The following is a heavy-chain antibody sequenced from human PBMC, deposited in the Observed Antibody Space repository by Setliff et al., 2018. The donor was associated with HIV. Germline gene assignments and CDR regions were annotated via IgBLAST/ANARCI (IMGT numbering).Heavy chain of an antibody. CDR3: ARGFPSGYFDY. D-gene: IGHD6-19*01. CDR2: ISYSGST. CDR1: GGSISSHY. Sequence: SETLSLTCTVSGGSISSHYWNWIRQPPGKGLEWIGYISYSGSTNFYSGSTKYNPSRKWRGTISVDTSKNQFSLRVRHVPAADTAVYYCARGFPSGYFDYWGQGALVTGSS. V-gene: IGHV4-59*11. J-gene: IGHJ4*02.